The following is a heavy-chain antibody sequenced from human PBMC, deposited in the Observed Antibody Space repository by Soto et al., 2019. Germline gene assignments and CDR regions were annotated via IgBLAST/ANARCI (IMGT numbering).Heavy chain of an antibody. CDR2: IYHSGST. V-gene: IGHV4-4*02. J-gene: IGHJ4*02. CDR3: ARGRGYYDSSGYPLFDY. D-gene: IGHD3-22*01. CDR1: GGSISSSNW. Sequence: SSETLSLTCAASGGSISSSNWLSWFLQPPWKGLEWIGEIYHSGSTNYNPSLKSRVTISVDKSKNQFSLKLSSVTAADTAVYYCARGRGYYDSSGYPLFDYWGQGTLVTVSS.